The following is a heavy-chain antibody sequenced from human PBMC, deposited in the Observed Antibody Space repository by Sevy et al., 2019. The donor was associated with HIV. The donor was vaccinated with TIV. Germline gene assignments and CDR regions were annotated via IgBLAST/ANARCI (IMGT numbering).Heavy chain of an antibody. V-gene: IGHV3-48*02. J-gene: IGHJ4*02. CDR2: ISSNGFTI. D-gene: IGHD6-6*01. Sequence: GGSLRLSCAAAGFTFSSYSMNWVRQAPGKGLQWVSYISSNGFTIYYADSVKGRFTISRDKAKNSLYLQMSSLRDEDTAVYYCASWGREYSTSRGDYWGQGTLVTVSS. CDR1: GFTFSSYS. CDR3: ASWGREYSTSRGDY.